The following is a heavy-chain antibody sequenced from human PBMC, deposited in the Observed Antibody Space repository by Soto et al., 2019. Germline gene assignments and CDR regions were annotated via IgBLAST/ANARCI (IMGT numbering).Heavy chain of an antibody. J-gene: IGHJ5*02. D-gene: IGHD4-17*01. CDR3: VRDGSKTLRDWFDP. CDR2: VYATGTT. CDR1: GGSISKFY. Sequence: QVQLQESGPGLAKPSETLSLTCSVSGGSISKFYWSWIRKTGGKGLEWMGRVYATGTTDYNPSLRSRIAMSVDIAKKTFSLRLTSVTAADTGVYYCVRDGSKTLRDWFDPWGQGILVTVSS. V-gene: IGHV4-4*07.